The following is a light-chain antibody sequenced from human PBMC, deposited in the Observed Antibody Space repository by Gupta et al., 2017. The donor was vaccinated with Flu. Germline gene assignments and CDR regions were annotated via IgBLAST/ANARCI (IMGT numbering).Light chain of an antibody. J-gene: IGKJ4*01. V-gene: IGKV4-1*01. CDR3: QQYHESPLT. Sequence: EIVLTQSPESLALSLGDRATIHCKSSQSLFHDPIAVNKLAWYQQRPGRPPTLLISRASSRESGVPGRFSDVGSGTDFSLIISDLQAEDVALYFCQQYHESPLTFGGGTRVEI. CDR1: QSLFHDPIAVNK. CDR2: RAS.